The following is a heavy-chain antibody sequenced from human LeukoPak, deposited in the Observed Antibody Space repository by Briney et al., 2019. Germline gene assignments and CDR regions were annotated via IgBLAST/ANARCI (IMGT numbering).Heavy chain of an antibody. CDR1: GFTFHDYT. J-gene: IGHJ4*02. CDR3: VTSNWGSPFDY. D-gene: IGHD7-27*01. CDR2: ITWDSGGT. V-gene: IGHV3-9*01. Sequence: GGSLRLSCAASGFTFHDYTMHWVRQVPGKGLEWVSGITWDSGGTDYADSVQGRFTISRDNAKNSLYVQMDSLRPEDTALYYCVTSNWGSPFDYWGQGTLVTVSS.